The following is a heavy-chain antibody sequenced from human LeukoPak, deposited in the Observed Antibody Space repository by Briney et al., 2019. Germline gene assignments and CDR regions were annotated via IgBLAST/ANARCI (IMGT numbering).Heavy chain of an antibody. J-gene: IGHJ5*02. V-gene: IGHV1-2*02. CDR3: ARGHRLWFGEFLGNWFDP. D-gene: IGHD3-10*01. CDR2: INPNSGGT. Sequence: ASVKVSCKASGYTFTGYYMHWVRQAPGQGLEWMGWINPNSGGTNYAQKFQGRVTMTRDTSISTAYMELSRLRSDDTAVYYCARGHRLWFGEFLGNWFDPWGQGTLVTVSS. CDR1: GYTFTGYY.